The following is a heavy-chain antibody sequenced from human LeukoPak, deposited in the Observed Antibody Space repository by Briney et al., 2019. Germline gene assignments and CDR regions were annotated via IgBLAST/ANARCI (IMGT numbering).Heavy chain of an antibody. CDR1: GHTFTGYY. J-gene: IGHJ4*02. V-gene: IGHV1-2*02. CDR2: INPNSGGT. CDR3: ARDPYYYDSSGYYYY. Sequence: ASVTVSCKASGHTFTGYYMHWVRQAPGQGLEWMGWINPNSGGTNYAQKFQGRVTMTRDTSISTAYMELSRLRSDDTAVYYCARDPYYYDSSGYYYYWGQGTLVTVSS. D-gene: IGHD3-22*01.